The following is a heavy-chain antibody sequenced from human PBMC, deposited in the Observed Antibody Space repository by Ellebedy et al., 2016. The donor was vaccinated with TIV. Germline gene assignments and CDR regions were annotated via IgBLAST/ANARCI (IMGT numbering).Heavy chain of an antibody. CDR3: AREAGISSFRHWYIDL. CDR2: TGST. J-gene: IGHJ2*01. CDR1: GFTFNNHA. Sequence: PGGSLRLSCEASGFTFNNHAVSWVRQAPGKGLEWISGTGSTFSADSVQGRFTVSRDNSKQMVYLQMNSLTSEDTGVYDCAREAGISSFRHWYIDLWGRGTLVIVSS. V-gene: IGHV3-53*01. D-gene: IGHD6-6*01.